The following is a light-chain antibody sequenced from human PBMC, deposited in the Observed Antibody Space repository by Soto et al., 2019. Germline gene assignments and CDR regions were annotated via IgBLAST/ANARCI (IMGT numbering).Light chain of an antibody. V-gene: IGKV4-1*01. CDR2: WAS. CDR1: QSVLYSSDNKNY. CDR3: QQYYGIPFT. J-gene: IGKJ3*01. Sequence: DIVMTQSPDSLAWSLGERATINCKSSQSVLYSSDNKNYLAWYQQKPGQPPKLLIYWASTRESGVPDRFSGSGSGTDFTVSISSVQVVDVAVYYCQQYYGIPFTFGPGTKVDSK.